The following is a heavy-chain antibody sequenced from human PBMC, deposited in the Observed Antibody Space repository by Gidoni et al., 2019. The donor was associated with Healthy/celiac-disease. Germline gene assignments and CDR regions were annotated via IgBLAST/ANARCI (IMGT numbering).Heavy chain of an antibody. CDR2: IYYSGST. D-gene: IGHD1-26*01. V-gene: IGHV4-59*01. CDR3: ARVPPNIVGAGHYYYYMDV. Sequence: QVQLQESGPGLVKPSETLSLTCTVSGGSISSYYWSWIRQPPGKGLECLGYIYYSGSTNYTPSLKSRVTISVDTSKNQFSLKLSSVTAADTAVYYCARVPPNIVGAGHYYYYMDVWGKGTTVTVSS. CDR1: GGSISSYY. J-gene: IGHJ6*03.